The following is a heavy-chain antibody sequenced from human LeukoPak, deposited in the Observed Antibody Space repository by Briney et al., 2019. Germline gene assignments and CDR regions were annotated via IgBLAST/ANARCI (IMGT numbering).Heavy chain of an antibody. J-gene: IGHJ6*02. D-gene: IGHD2-15*01. CDR2: IYYSGNT. V-gene: IGHV4-39*02. CDR1: GGSISKSPYY. Sequence: SETLSLTCSVSGGSISKSPYYWAWIRQTPGKGLEWIANIYYSGNTYYKLSLKSRVTISVDTSKNHFSLKLNSVTAADTAVYYCARSGPYCSGGSCYAYAMDVWGQGTTATVSS. CDR3: ARSGPYCSGGSCYAYAMDV.